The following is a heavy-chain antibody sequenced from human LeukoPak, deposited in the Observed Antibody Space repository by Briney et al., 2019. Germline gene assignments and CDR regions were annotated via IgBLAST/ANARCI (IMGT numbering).Heavy chain of an antibody. CDR3: ARDSRTVTTHWSFDL. CDR2: ISTGSRNV. CDR1: GFTFSSYS. V-gene: IGHV3-21*01. D-gene: IGHD4-17*01. Sequence: GGSLRLSCAAYGFTFSSYSMNWVRQAPGKGLECVSSISTGSRNVYYADSVKGRFTISRDNAKNSLYLQMNSLRVEDTAVFYCARDSRTVTTHWSFDLRGRGTLVTVSS. J-gene: IGHJ2*01.